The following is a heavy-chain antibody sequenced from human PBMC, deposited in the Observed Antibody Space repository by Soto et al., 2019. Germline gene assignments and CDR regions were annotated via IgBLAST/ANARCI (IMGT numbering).Heavy chain of an antibody. CDR1: GGTFSSYA. V-gene: IGHV1-69*13. Sequence: ASVKVSCKASGGTFSSYAISWVRQAPGQGLEWMGGIIPIFGTANYAQKFQGRVTITADESTSTAYMELSSLRSEDTAVYYFATNPTPYGGGAGTGFDYWGQGTLVTVSS. CDR2: IIPIFGTA. CDR3: ATNPTPYGGGAGTGFDY. J-gene: IGHJ4*02. D-gene: IGHD6-19*01.